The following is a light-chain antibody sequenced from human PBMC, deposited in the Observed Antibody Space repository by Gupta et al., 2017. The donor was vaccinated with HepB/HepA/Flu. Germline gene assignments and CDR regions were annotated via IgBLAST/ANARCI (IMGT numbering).Light chain of an antibody. V-gene: IGLV2-8*01. CDR2: EVS. CDR3: SSFAGSNNLV. J-gene: IGLJ3*02. CDR1: GSDVGGRSY. Sequence: QSALTQPPSASGSTRPSLTISCTGIGSDVGGRSYVSWYQQHPGTAPKLMLYEVSKRPSGVPDRFSGSKSGNTASLTVSGLQVEDEADYYCSSFAGSNNLVFGGGTRVTVL.